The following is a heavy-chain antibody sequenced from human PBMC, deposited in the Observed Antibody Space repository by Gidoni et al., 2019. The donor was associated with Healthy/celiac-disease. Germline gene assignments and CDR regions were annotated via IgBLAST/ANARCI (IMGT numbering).Heavy chain of an antibody. Sequence: QVQLVQSGAEVKKPGASVKVSCKASGYTFTSYAMHWVRQAPGQRLEWMGWINAGNGNTKYSQKFQGRVTITRDTSASTAYMELSSLRSEDTAVYYCARDSRLRYFDWIPFDYWGQGTLVTVSS. V-gene: IGHV1-3*01. CDR3: ARDSRLRYFDWIPFDY. CDR2: INAGNGNT. J-gene: IGHJ4*02. CDR1: GYTFTSYA. D-gene: IGHD3-9*01.